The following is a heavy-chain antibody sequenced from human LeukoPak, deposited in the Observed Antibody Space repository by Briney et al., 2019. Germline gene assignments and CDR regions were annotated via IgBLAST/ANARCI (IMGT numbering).Heavy chain of an antibody. CDR3: ARLRSWAYPEDAFDI. Sequence: GGSLRLSCAASGFTFSSYAMHWVRQAPGKGLEWVAVISYDGTNKNYVDSVKGRFTISRDNSKNTLDLQMDSLRAEDTGVYSCARLRSWAYPEDAFDIWGQGTMVIVSS. J-gene: IGHJ3*02. D-gene: IGHD3-16*01. CDR2: ISYDGTNK. V-gene: IGHV3-30-3*01. CDR1: GFTFSSYA.